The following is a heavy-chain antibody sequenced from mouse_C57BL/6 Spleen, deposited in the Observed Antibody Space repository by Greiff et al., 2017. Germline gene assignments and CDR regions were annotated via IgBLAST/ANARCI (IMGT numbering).Heavy chain of an antibody. Sequence: EVQVVESGGGLVKPGGSLKLSCAASGFTFSDYGMHWVRQAPEKGLEWVAYISSGRSTIYYADPVKGRFTISRDNAKNTLFLQMTSRRSEDTAMYYCARGVAYWYFDVWGTGTTVTVSS. CDR3: ARGVAYWYFDV. V-gene: IGHV5-17*01. CDR2: ISSGRSTI. CDR1: GFTFSDYG. J-gene: IGHJ1*03.